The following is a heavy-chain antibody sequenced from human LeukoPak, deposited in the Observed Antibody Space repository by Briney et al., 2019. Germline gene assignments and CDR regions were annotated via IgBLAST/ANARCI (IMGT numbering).Heavy chain of an antibody. Sequence: GGSLRLSCAASGFSFSAYWMTWVRQAPGTGLEWVANINPAGRETYYVDPVKGRFSISRDNAKNSVYLQMNSLRAEDTAVYHCARFGYVAAVDVWGQGTPVTVSS. D-gene: IGHD2-15*01. CDR3: ARFGYVAAVDV. CDR2: INPAGRET. J-gene: IGHJ4*02. V-gene: IGHV3-7*01. CDR1: GFSFSAYW.